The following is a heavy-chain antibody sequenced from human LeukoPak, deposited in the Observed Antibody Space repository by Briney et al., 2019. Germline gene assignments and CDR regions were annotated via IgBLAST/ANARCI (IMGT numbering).Heavy chain of an antibody. CDR1: GFTFSSYA. D-gene: IGHD2-2*01. CDR3: ARGNSGHCTGATCYDLDY. CDR2: IIVDFGT. V-gene: IGHV3-23*01. Sequence: GGPLRLSCAASGFTFSSYAMSFLRRAPGKGLEWVSAIIVDFGTYHADSVKGRFTISRDNSRNTLYLQMTSLRAEDTAVYYCARGNSGHCTGATCYDLDYWGRGTLVTVSS. J-gene: IGHJ4*02.